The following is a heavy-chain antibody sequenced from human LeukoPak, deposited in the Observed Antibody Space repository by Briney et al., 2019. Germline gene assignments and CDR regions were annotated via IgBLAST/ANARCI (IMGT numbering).Heavy chain of an antibody. J-gene: IGHJ4*02. V-gene: IGHV1-2*02. CDR2: INPNSGGT. Sequence: ASVKVSCKASGYTFTGYYMHWVRQAPGQGLGWMGWINPNSGGTNYAQKFQGRVTMTRDTSISTAYMELSRLRSDDTAVYYCARGLWVGVVGASNYWGQGTLVTVSS. CDR1: GYTFTGYY. D-gene: IGHD1-26*01. CDR3: ARGLWVGVVGASNY.